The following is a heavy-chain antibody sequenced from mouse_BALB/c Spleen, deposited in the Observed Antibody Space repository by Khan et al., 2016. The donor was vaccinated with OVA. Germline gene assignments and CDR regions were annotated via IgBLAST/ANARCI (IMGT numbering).Heavy chain of an antibody. J-gene: IGHJ4*01. CDR2: IDPATGNI. D-gene: IGHD1-2*01. CDR1: GFNIKDTY. Sequence: VQLQQSGTELVKPGASVKLSCTVSGFNIKDTYIHWVNQRPEQGLEWIGRIDPATGNITYDPKFQGKDTIPSDTSSNRVDLHIRSLKSGDHAVFYFAITEIQYYGSYVMDYWGQGTSVTVSS. V-gene: IGHV14-3*02. CDR3: AITEIQYYGSYVMDY.